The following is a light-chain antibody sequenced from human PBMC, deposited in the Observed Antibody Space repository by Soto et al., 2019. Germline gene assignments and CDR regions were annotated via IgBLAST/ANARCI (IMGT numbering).Light chain of an antibody. Sequence: DIQMTQSPSTLSASVGDRVTITCRASQSISSWLAWYQQKPGKAPNLLIYDASNWGSGVPSRFSGSGSGTEFTLTISSLRPDDFATYYCQQYNSYPYTFGQGTKLEIK. J-gene: IGKJ2*01. CDR2: DAS. CDR3: QQYNSYPYT. CDR1: QSISSW. V-gene: IGKV1-5*01.